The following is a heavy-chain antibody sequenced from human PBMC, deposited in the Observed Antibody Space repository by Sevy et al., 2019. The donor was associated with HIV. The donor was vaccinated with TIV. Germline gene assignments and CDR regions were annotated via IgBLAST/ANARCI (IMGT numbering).Heavy chain of an antibody. D-gene: IGHD3-3*01. J-gene: IGHJ4*02. CDR2: ISYDGSNK. CDR1: GFTFSSYA. Sequence: GGSLRLSCAASGFTFSSYAMHWVRQAPGKGLEWVAVISYDGSNKYYADSVKGRFTISRDNSKNTLYLQMNSLRAEDTAGYYCARDPYYDFWSGRSGYDYWGQGTLVTVSS. V-gene: IGHV3-30-3*01. CDR3: ARDPYYDFWSGRSGYDY.